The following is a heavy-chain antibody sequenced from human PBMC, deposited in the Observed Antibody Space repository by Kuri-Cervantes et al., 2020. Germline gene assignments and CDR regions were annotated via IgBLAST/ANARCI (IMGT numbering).Heavy chain of an antibody. Sequence: SETLSLTCTVSGGSISSGGYYWSWIRQHPGKGLEWIGYVYYSGSTYYNPSLKSRVTISVDTSKNQFSLKLSSVTAADTAVYYCARGRGYSYGFVADAFDIWGQGTMVTVSS. J-gene: IGHJ3*02. V-gene: IGHV4-31*03. D-gene: IGHD5-18*01. CDR3: ARGRGYSYGFVADAFDI. CDR1: GGSISSGGYY. CDR2: VYYSGST.